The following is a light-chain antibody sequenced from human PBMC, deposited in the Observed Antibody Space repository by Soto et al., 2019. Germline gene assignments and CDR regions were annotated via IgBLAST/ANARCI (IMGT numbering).Light chain of an antibody. CDR2: STS. CDR1: QSVSIN. V-gene: IGKV3-15*01. Sequence: EIVMTQSPATLSVSPGARATLSCRASQSVSINLAWYQKKPGQAPRLLIYSTSTRATGFPARFSGSGSETEFTLTISSLQSEDFAVYFCQQYHHWPTLFGPGTKVDI. CDR3: QQYHHWPTL. J-gene: IGKJ3*01.